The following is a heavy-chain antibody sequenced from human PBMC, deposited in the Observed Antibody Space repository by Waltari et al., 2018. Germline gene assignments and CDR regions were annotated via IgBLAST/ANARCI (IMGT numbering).Heavy chain of an antibody. CDR1: GFTFSNCW. V-gene: IGHV3-7*03. D-gene: IGHD3-16*01. Sequence: EVLLVESGGGLVQPGGSLRLSCAASGFTFSNCWMTWVRQAPGKGLEWVANIKGDGSENHYLDSVRGRFTVSRDNARNSLYLQMNSLRADDTAVYYCASGGHVDYCGQGTLVTVSS. J-gene: IGHJ4*02. CDR3: ASGGHVDY. CDR2: IKGDGSEN.